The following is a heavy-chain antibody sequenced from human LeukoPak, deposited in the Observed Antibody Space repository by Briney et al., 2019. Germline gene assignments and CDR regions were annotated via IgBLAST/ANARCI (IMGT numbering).Heavy chain of an antibody. J-gene: IGHJ3*02. CDR2: ISGSGDST. CDR1: GFTFSSYA. D-gene: IGHD3-22*01. V-gene: IGHV3-23*01. CDR3: AKVRTMIAVAFDI. Sequence: GGSLRLSCAASGFTFSSYAMSWVRQAPGKGLDWVSVISGSGDSTYYADSVKGRFTISRDNSKNTLYLQMNSLRAEDTAVYYCAKVRTMIAVAFDIWGQGTMVTVSS.